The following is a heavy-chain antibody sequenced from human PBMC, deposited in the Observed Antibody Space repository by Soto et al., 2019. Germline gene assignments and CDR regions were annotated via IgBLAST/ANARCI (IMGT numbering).Heavy chain of an antibody. J-gene: IGHJ4*02. D-gene: IGHD3-9*01. V-gene: IGHV3-15*07. CDR3: TTDYDILTGYPPVLDY. CDR1: XFXXXXXX. Sequence: LXLSCAASXFXXXXXXMNXXRXAPGKGLVWVGRIKSKTDGGTTDYAAPVKGRFTISRDDSKNTLYLQMNSLKTEDTAVYYCTTDYDILTGYPPVLDYWGQGTLVTVSS. CDR2: IKSKTDGGTT.